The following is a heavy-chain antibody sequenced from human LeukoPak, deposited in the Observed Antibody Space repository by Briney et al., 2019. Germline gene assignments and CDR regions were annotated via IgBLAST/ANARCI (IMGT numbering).Heavy chain of an antibody. V-gene: IGHV4-38-2*02. CDR2: IYYSGTT. CDR1: GYSISSGYY. Sequence: PSETLSLTCTVSGYSISSGYYWGWIRQPPGKGLEWIGSIYYSGTTFYNPSLKSRVTISVDTSKNQFFLKLSSVTAADTAVYYCARRDIVATISTWGQGTLVTVSS. J-gene: IGHJ4*02. D-gene: IGHD5-12*01. CDR3: ARRDIVATIST.